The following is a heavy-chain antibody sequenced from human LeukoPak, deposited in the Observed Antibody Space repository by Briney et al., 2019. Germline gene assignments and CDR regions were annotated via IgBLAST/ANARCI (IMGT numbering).Heavy chain of an antibody. CDR2: IYISGST. Sequence: SETLSLTCTVSRGSISSGSYYWSWIRQPAGAGLEWIGRIYISGSTDYNPSLRSRVTISVDTSKNQFSLKLNSVTAADTAVYYCAREEITVVRGVHFDYWGQGTLVTVSS. J-gene: IGHJ4*02. D-gene: IGHD3-10*01. V-gene: IGHV4-61*02. CDR3: AREEITVVRGVHFDY. CDR1: RGSISSGSYY.